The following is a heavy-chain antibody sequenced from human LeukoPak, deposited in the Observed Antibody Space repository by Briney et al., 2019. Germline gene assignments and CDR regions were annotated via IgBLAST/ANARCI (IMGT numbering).Heavy chain of an antibody. J-gene: IGHJ3*02. CDR1: GGSISSYY. Sequence: SETLSLTCTVSGGSISSYYWSWIRQPPGKGLEWIGYIYYSGSTNYNPSLKSRVTISVDTSKNQFSLKLSSVTAADTAVYYCARDRGYSYGYDAFDIWGQGTMVTVSS. V-gene: IGHV4-59*01. CDR2: IYYSGST. D-gene: IGHD5-18*01. CDR3: ARDRGYSYGYDAFDI.